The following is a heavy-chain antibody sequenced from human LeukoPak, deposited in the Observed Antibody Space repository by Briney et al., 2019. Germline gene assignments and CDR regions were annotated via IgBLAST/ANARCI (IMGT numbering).Heavy chain of an antibody. CDR1: GGSFSGYY. J-gene: IGHJ6*02. Sequence: PSETLSLTCAVYGGSFSGYYWSWIRQPPGKGLEWIGEINHSGSTHYNPSLKSRVTISVDTSKNQFSLKLSSVTAADTAVYYCARGGGEWGYYDSSGYYHRGYYYYGMDVWGQGTTVTVSS. V-gene: IGHV4-34*01. D-gene: IGHD3-22*01. CDR2: INHSGST. CDR3: ARGGGEWGYYDSSGYYHRGYYYYGMDV.